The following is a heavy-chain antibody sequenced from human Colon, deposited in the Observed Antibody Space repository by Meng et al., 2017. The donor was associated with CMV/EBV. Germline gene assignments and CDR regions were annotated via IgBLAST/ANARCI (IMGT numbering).Heavy chain of an antibody. Sequence: GESLKISCAASGFTFSSYSMNWVRQAPGKGLEWVSSISSSSSYIYYADSVKGRFTISRDNAKNSLYLQMNSLRAEDTAVYYCARDSAAGGMDVWSQGTTVTVSS. J-gene: IGHJ6*02. D-gene: IGHD6-25*01. CDR1: GFTFSSYS. CDR2: ISSSSSYI. CDR3: ARDSAAGGMDV. V-gene: IGHV3-21*01.